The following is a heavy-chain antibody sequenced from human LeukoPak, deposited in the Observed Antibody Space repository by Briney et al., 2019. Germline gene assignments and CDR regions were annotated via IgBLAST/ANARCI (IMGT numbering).Heavy chain of an antibody. J-gene: IGHJ4*02. CDR2: IYTSGNT. Sequence: SETLSLTCTVSDGSISSYYWSWIRQPAGKGLEWIGRIYTSGNTNYNPSLQSRVTMSVDTSKNQFSLKLTSMTAADTAVYYCAAHLSRAATPFDYWGQGTLVTVSS. CDR1: DGSISSYY. D-gene: IGHD2-2*01. V-gene: IGHV4-4*07. CDR3: AAHLSRAATPFDY.